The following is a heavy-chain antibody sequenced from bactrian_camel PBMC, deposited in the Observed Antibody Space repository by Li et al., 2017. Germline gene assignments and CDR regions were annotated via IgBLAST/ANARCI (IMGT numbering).Heavy chain of an antibody. J-gene: IGHJ4*01. Sequence: DVQLVESGGGSVQAGGSLRLSYTASGYTFSRACMAWFRQAPGKEREGVAAIGMDGRTSAADSVKGRFTISKDNAKNTLYLQMDNLQPEDTAVYYCAADCPPVVGWDREEYWGQGTQVTVS. CDR1: GYTFSRAC. V-gene: IGHV3S44*01. CDR3: AADCPPVVGWDREEY. D-gene: IGHD1*01. CDR2: IGMDGRT.